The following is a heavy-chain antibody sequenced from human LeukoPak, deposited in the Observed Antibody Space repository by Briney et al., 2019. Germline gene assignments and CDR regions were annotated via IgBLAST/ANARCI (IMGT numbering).Heavy chain of an antibody. V-gene: IGHV1-18*01. CDR2: ISAYNGNT. CDR1: GYTFTSYG. Sequence: ASVKVSCKASGYTFTSYGISWVRQAPGQGLEWMGWISAYNGNTNYAQKLQGRVTMTTDTSTSTAYMELRSLRSDDAAVYYCARAGYSSGWVEYFQHWGQGTLVTVSS. J-gene: IGHJ1*01. CDR3: ARAGYSSGWVEYFQH. D-gene: IGHD6-19*01.